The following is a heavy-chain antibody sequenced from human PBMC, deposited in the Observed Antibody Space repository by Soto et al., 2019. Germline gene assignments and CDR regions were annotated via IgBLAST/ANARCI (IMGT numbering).Heavy chain of an antibody. Sequence: GSVKVSYKASGYTFTGYYMHWVRQAPGQGLELMGWINPNSGGTNYAQKFQGWVTMTRXXXXXXAXMXLXXXXSDXTAVYYCARSEGYYYYYYGMDVWGQGTTVTVSS. CDR3: ARSEGYYYYYYGMDV. CDR1: GYTFTGYY. CDR2: INPNSGGT. J-gene: IGHJ6*02. V-gene: IGHV1-2*04.